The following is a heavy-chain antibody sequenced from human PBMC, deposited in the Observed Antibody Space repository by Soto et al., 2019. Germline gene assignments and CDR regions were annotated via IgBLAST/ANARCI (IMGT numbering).Heavy chain of an antibody. J-gene: IGHJ3*02. CDR3: KRPSSGYYHDAFDM. V-gene: IGHV1-69*01. D-gene: IGHD3-22*01. CDR1: GGSFPSDT. CDR2: IVPVFGTP. Sequence: QVQLMQSGAEVTKPGSSVKVSCKASGGSFPSDTISWVRQAPGPGLEWLVGIVPVFGTPNHAQKYQGRVTISADGSTNTAYMELTSLRPEDAAVYYCKRPSSGYYHDAFDMWGQGTLVTVSS.